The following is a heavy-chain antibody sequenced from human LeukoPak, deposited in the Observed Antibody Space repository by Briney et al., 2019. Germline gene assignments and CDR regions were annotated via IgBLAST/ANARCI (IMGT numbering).Heavy chain of an antibody. Sequence: GGSLRLSCAASGFTVSSNYMSWVRQAPGKGLEWVSVIYSGGSTYYADSVKGRFTISRDNSKNTLYLQMNSLRAEDTAVYYCAKDRVEIYYFLAFDIWGQGTMVTVSS. CDR2: IYSGGST. CDR3: AKDRVEIYYFLAFDI. D-gene: IGHD3-22*01. J-gene: IGHJ3*02. V-gene: IGHV3-53*05. CDR1: GFTVSSNY.